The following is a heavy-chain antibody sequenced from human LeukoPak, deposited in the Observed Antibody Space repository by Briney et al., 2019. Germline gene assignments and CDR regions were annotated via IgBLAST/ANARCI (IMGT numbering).Heavy chain of an antibody. D-gene: IGHD2-2*01. CDR2: IYPGDSDT. CDR3: ARIGLYCSSTSCYDY. J-gene: IGHJ4*02. Sequence: GESLKISRKGSGYSFTSYWIGWVRQMPGKGLEWMGIIYPGDSDTRYSPSFQGQVTISADKSISTAYLQWSSLKASDTAMYYCARIGLYCSSTSCYDYWGQGTLVTVSS. CDR1: GYSFTSYW. V-gene: IGHV5-51*01.